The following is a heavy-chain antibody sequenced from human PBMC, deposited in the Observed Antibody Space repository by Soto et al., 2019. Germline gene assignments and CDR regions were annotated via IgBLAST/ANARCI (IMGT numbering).Heavy chain of an antibody. V-gene: IGHV1-69*06. CDR3: AALTTLQIVGYGNPRYSGMDV. CDR2: IIPLFGTP. Sequence: GASVKVSCKASGDSFTSFTLSWVRQAPGQGLEWMGGIIPLFGTPNYAQKFQGRVTISADKSTNTTYMEVSSLTSEDTAVYYCAALTTLQIVGYGNPRYSGMDVWGLGTTVTVSS. D-gene: IGHD5-18*01. CDR1: GDSFTSFT. J-gene: IGHJ6*01.